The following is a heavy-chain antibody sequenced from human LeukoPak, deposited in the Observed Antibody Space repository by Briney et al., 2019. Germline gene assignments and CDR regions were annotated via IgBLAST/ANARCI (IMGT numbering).Heavy chain of an antibody. D-gene: IGHD2-15*01. CDR3: ASSLDCSGGSCLDC. J-gene: IGHJ4*02. CDR2: IYSGGST. V-gene: IGHV3-53*01. Sequence: GGSLRLSCAASGFTVSSNYMSWVRQAPGKGLEWVSVIYSGGSTYYADSVKGRFTISRDNSENTLYLQMNSLRAEDTAVYYCASSLDCSGGSCLDCWGQGTLVTVSS. CDR1: GFTVSSNY.